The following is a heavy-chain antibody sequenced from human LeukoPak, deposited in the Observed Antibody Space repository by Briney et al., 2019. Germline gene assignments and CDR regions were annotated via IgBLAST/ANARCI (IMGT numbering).Heavy chain of an antibody. CDR1: CGSISSSSFY. D-gene: IGHD6-19*01. J-gene: IGHJ6*03. CDR3: ARGLTANGWYGYYYYYYYMDV. CDR2: IYYSGST. V-gene: IGHV4-39*07. Sequence: SGTPSPTCTVSCGSISSSSFYWGGIRQPPRKGLQWVWRIYYSGSTYYNPSLKSRVTISVDTSKNQFSLKLSSVTAADTAVYYCARGLTANGWYGYYYYYYYMDVWGKGTTVTISS.